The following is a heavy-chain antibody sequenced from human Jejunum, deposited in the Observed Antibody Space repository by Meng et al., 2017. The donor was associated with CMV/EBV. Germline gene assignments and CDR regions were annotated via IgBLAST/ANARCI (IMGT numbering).Heavy chain of an antibody. CDR1: GSFSGGHYY. CDR3: ARNVYTYGFDAFDI. J-gene: IGHJ3*02. CDR2: IYNSGST. Sequence: GSFSGGHYYWNWIRQPPRKGLEWIGYIYNSGSTDYNPSLKSRVTISLDTSKNQFSLKLSSLTAADTAVYYCARNVYTYGFDAFDIWGQGTMVTVSS. D-gene: IGHD5-18*01. V-gene: IGHV4-61*01.